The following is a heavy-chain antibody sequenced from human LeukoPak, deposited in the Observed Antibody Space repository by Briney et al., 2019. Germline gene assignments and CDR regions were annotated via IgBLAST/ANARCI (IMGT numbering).Heavy chain of an antibody. D-gene: IGHD3-10*01. V-gene: IGHV4-4*07. CDR3: ARDRLTDYYGSETYYPNWFGP. CDR2: ISTSGNT. J-gene: IGHJ5*02. CDR1: GASISNYY. Sequence: SETLSLTCTVSGASISNYYWSWLRQPAGKGPEWIGHISTSGNTNYSPSLKSRVTMSVDTSKNRISLRLTSVTTADTAIYYCARDRLTDYYGSETYYPNWFGPWGQGTLVTVSS.